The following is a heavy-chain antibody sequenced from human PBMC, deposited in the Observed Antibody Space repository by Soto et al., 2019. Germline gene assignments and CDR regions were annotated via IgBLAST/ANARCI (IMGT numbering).Heavy chain of an antibody. CDR2: ISDDGDNK. D-gene: IGHD6-6*01. CDR3: ARYRYCSSTLFDY. J-gene: IGHJ4*02. CDR1: GFTLTNYA. Sequence: QVQLVESGGGVVQPGRSLRLSCAASGFTLTNYAMHWVRQAPGKGLEWLGVISDDGDNKYYADSVKGRLTISRDNSNNTLYLQRNSLRPEDTAVYYCARYRYCSSTLFDYWGQGTLGTVSS. V-gene: IGHV3-30-3*01.